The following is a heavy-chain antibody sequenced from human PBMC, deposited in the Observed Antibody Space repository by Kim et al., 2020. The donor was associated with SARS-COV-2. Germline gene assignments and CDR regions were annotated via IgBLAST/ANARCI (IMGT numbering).Heavy chain of an antibody. D-gene: IGHD4-17*01. J-gene: IGHJ4*02. V-gene: IGHV1-18*01. CDR3: ARDRAAGWTTALDY. Sequence: QKLQGRVTMTTDTSTSTAYMELRSLRSDDTAVYYCARDRAAGWTTALDYWGQGTLVTVSS.